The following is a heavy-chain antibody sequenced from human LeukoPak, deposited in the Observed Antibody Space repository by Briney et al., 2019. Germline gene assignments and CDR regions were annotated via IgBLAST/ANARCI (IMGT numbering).Heavy chain of an antibody. Sequence: SGPTLVNPTQTLTLTCTFSGFSLSTSGVGVGWIRQPPGKALEWLALIYWDDDKRYSPSLKSRLTITKDTSKNQVVLTMTNMDPVDTATYYCAHSNPTAYSYDSSGFFFDYWGQGTLVIVSS. CDR2: IYWDDDK. CDR1: GFSLSTSGVG. CDR3: AHSNPTAYSYDSSGFFFDY. V-gene: IGHV2-5*02. D-gene: IGHD3-22*01. J-gene: IGHJ4*02.